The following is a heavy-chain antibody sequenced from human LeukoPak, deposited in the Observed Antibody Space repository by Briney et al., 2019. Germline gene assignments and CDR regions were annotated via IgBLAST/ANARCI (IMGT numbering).Heavy chain of an antibody. CDR2: ITAANGNT. V-gene: IGHV1-18*01. D-gene: IGHD5-18*01. Sequence: ASVKLSCKASGYNFNTYGIGWVRQAPRQGLEWMGWITAANGNTNYAQKVQGRVTMTTDTSTSTAYMELRSLRSDDTAVYFCARDLARGYSYGYNAFDIWGQGTMVTVSS. J-gene: IGHJ3*02. CDR3: ARDLARGYSYGYNAFDI. CDR1: GYNFNTYG.